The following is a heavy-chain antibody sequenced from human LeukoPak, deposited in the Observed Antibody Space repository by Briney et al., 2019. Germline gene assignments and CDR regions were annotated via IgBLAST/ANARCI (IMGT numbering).Heavy chain of an antibody. CDR1: GFNFDDYA. CDR2: ISGDGGST. J-gene: IGHJ6*02. D-gene: IGHD3-10*01. Sequence: GGSLRLSCAASGFNFDDYAMHWVRHAPGKGLEWVCLISGDGGSTYYADSVKGRFTISRDNSKNSLYLQMNSLRTEDTALYYCAKDIDYYGSGSDGMDVWGQGTTVTVSS. V-gene: IGHV3-43*02. CDR3: AKDIDYYGSGSDGMDV.